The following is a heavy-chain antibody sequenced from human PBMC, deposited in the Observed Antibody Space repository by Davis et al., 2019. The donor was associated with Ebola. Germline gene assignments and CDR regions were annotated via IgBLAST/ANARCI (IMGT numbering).Heavy chain of an antibody. CDR2: IFYSGST. CDR3: AGPKRVAFDY. V-gene: IGHV4-61*01. CDR1: GGSVSSGNYY. Sequence: MPGGSLRLSCTVSGGSVSSGNYYWTWIRQPPGKGLEWIGYIFYSGSTNYNPSLESRVAISVDTSNNQFSLKLSSVTAADTAMYYCAGPKRVAFDYWGQGILVTVSS. J-gene: IGHJ4*02.